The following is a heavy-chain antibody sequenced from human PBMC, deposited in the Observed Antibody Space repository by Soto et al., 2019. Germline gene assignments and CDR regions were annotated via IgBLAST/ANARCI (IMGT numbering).Heavy chain of an antibody. CDR1: GFTFSSYW. CDR3: AGTVVRRDYFDY. Sequence: GGSLRLSCAASGFTFSSYWIHWFRQAPGKGLVWVSRSNSDGSSTSYADSVKGRFTISRDNAKNTLYLQMNSLRAEDTAVYYCAGTVVRRDYFDYWGQGTLVTVSS. D-gene: IGHD2-15*01. J-gene: IGHJ4*02. CDR2: SNSDGSST. V-gene: IGHV3-74*01.